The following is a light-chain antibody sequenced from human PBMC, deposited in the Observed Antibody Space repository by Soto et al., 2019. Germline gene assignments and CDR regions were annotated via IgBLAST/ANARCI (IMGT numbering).Light chain of an antibody. J-gene: IGKJ3*01. CDR2: AAS. CDR1: QGISSY. Sequence: DIQMTQSPSSLSVSVGDRVTITCRASQGISSYLHWYQQRPGKPPNLLIYAASSLPSGVPSRFSGSGVGTDFTLTISSLQPEDFATYYCQQTYSAPRTFGPGTRVDIK. CDR3: QQTYSAPRT. V-gene: IGKV1-39*01.